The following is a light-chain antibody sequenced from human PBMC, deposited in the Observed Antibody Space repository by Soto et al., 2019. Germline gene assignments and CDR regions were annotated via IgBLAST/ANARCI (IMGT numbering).Light chain of an antibody. V-gene: IGLV1-44*01. J-gene: IGLJ2*01. Sequence: QLVLTQPPSVSGTPGQKVSISCSGSASNLGGNPVNWYQHLPGAAPKLLIYTNHQRPSGVPDRFSGSKSGTSASLAISGLRSEDEASFYCAAWDDSLNAVVFGGGTKLTVL. CDR2: TNH. CDR3: AAWDDSLNAVV. CDR1: ASNLGGNP.